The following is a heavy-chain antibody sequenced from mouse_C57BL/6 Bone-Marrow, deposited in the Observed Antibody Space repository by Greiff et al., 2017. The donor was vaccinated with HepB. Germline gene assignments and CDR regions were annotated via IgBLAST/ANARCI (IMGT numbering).Heavy chain of an antibody. J-gene: IGHJ2*01. CDR3: ARYGTTVHFDY. CDR1: GYTFTSYG. V-gene: IGHV1-81*01. Sequence: QVQLKQSGAELARPGASVKLSCKASGYTFTSYGISWVKQRTGQGLEWIGEIYPRSGNTYYNEKFKGKATLTADKSSSTAYMELRSLTSEDSAVYFCARYGTTVHFDYWGQGTTLTVSS. CDR2: IYPRSGNT. D-gene: IGHD1-1*01.